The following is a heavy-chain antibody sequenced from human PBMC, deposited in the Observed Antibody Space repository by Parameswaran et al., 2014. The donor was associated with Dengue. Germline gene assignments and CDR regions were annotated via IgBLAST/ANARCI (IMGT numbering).Heavy chain of an antibody. J-gene: IGHJ4*02. CDR2: IYYSGST. Sequence: WIRQPPGKGLEWIGYIYYSGSTNYNPSLKSRVTISVDTSKNQFSLKLSSVTAADTAVYYCAMSFTSVTLGSALDYWGQGTLVTVSS. D-gene: IGHD1-26*01. V-gene: IGHV4-59*08. CDR3: AMSFTSVTLGSALDY.